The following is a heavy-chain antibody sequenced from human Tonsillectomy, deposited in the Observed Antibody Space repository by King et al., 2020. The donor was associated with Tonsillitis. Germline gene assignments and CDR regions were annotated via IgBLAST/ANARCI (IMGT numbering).Heavy chain of an antibody. J-gene: IGHJ6*02. CDR3: AKDMRSSSWYSSFYGMDV. CDR1: GFTFDDYA. CDR2: SSWKSDSV. D-gene: IGHD6-13*01. V-gene: IGHV3-9*01. Sequence: VQRVESGGGLVQPGRSLRLSCAVAGFTFDDYAMHWVRRAPGKGLEWVSGSSWKSDSVVYAVSVKGVFTISRDHSKNSLYLQMNSLRAEDTAFYYCAKDMRSSSWYSSFYGMDVWGQGTTVTVPS.